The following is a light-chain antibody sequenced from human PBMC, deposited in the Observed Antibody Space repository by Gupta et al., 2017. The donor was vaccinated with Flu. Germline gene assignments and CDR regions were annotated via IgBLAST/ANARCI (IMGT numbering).Light chain of an antibody. V-gene: IGKV1-12*01. Sequence: DIQMTQSPSSVSASVGDRVTIPCRASQEIDRWIAWYQQRPGKAPKLLIYEASNLEGGVPSRFSGSGSGTDFTLSISNLQPEDSATYFCQQSTSFPPFTFGGGTRVEI. CDR2: EAS. CDR1: QEIDRW. CDR3: QQSTSFPPFT. J-gene: IGKJ4*01.